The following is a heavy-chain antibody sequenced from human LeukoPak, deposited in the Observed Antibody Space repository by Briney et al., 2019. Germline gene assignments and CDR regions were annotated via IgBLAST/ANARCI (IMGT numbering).Heavy chain of an antibody. CDR1: VYMFARSG. CDR2: ISAYNGNT. V-gene: IGHV1-18*01. J-gene: IGHJ5*02. CDR3: ARDSNPQDKYYYDSSGLNWFDP. Sequence: ASLRVSRTASVYMFARSGVSWVRQAPGHRREWMGWISAYNGNTNSAQKLQSRVTMTADISTSTAYMELRSLRSDDTAVYYCARDSNPQDKYYYDSSGLNWFDPWGQGTLVTVSS. D-gene: IGHD3-22*01.